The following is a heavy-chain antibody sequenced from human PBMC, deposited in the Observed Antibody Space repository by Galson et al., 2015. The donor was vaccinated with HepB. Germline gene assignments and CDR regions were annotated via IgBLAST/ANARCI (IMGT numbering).Heavy chain of an antibody. CDR1: GFTFSSAW. D-gene: IGHD6-19*01. CDR2: IKSKTDGGTT. V-gene: IGHV3-15*01. Sequence: SLRLSCAASGFTFSSAWMSWVRQAPGKGLEWVGRIKSKTDGGTTDYAAPVKGRFTISRDDSKNTLYLQMNSLKTEDTAVYYCTTTPTVAGTLGYYYYYGMDVWGQGTTVTVSS. J-gene: IGHJ6*02. CDR3: TTTPTVAGTLGYYYYYGMDV.